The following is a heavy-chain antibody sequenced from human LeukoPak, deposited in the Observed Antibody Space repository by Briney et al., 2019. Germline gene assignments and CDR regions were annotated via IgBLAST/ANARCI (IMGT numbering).Heavy chain of an antibody. CDR1: GFSFSNYG. CDR2: TSYDGSNK. Sequence: GGSLRFSCAASGFSFSNYGMHWVRQAPGKGLEWVAVTSYDGSNKYYADSVKGRFTISRDNSKNPLYLQMHSLRVEDTAVYYCARTSSTWVYFFDYWGQGTLVTVSS. V-gene: IGHV3-30*03. CDR3: ARTSSTWVYFFDY. J-gene: IGHJ4*02. D-gene: IGHD6-13*01.